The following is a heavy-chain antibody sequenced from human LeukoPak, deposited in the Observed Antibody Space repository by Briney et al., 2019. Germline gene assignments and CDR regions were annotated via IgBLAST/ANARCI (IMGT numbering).Heavy chain of an antibody. CDR1: GYSIGSGAI. Sequence: SETLCLSCTVSGYSIGSGAISGGRRPPPGRRQGWSGISDNSDNTYSNPSHKRRVTISLESSKTHFSLRLSSVTAADTAIYYCARDRISVTDPPNWFDPWGQGTLVTVSS. CDR2: SDNSDNT. V-gene: IGHV4-38-2*02. CDR3: ARDRISVTDPPNWFDP. D-gene: IGHD6-19*01. J-gene: IGHJ5*02.